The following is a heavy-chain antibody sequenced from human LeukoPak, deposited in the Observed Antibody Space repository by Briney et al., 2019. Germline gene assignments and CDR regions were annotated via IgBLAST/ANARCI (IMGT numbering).Heavy chain of an antibody. V-gene: IGHV1-2*02. CDR1: GYTFTGYY. J-gene: IGHJ6*03. Sequence: ASVKVSCKASGYTFTGYYMHWVRQAPGQGLEWMGWINPNSGDTNYAQKFQGRVTMTRDTSINTAYMELRSLRSDDTAVYYCARGARSFGTVTAYYYYYYMDVWGKGTTVTVSS. CDR3: ARGARSFGTVTAYYYYYYMDV. CDR2: INPNSGDT. D-gene: IGHD4-11*01.